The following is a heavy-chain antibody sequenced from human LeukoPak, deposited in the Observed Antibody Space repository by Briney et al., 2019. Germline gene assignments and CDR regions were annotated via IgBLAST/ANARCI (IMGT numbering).Heavy chain of an antibody. V-gene: IGHV3-30-3*01. CDR3: ARGRSYSSGYFDY. J-gene: IGHJ4*02. Sequence: GGSLRLSCAASGFTFSSYAMHWVRQAPGKGLEWVAVISYDGSNKYYADSVKGRFTISRDNSKNTLYLQMNSLRAEDTAVYYCARGRSYSSGYFDYWGQGTLVTVSS. CDR2: ISYDGSNK. D-gene: IGHD3-22*01. CDR1: GFTFSSYA.